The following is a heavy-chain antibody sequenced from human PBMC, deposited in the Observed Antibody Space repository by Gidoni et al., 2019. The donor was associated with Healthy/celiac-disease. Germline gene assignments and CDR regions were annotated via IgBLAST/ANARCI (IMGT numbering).Heavy chain of an antibody. D-gene: IGHD2-15*01. J-gene: IGHJ4*02. CDR3: ARGPKLGYCSGGSCYLPDY. Sequence: EVQLVESGGGLVKPGGSLRLSCAASGFTFSSYSMNWGRQAPGKGLEWVSSISSSSSYIYYADSVKGRFTISRDNAKNSLYLQMNSLRAEDTAVYYCARGPKLGYCSGGSCYLPDYWGQGTLVTVSS. V-gene: IGHV3-21*01. CDR1: GFTFSSYS. CDR2: ISSSSSYI.